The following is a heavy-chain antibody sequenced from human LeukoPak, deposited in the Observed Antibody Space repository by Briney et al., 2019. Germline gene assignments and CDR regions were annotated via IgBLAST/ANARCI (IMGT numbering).Heavy chain of an antibody. CDR3: ARVVYCSGGSCFVTRSHYYYYYMDV. J-gene: IGHJ6*03. D-gene: IGHD2-15*01. CDR2: ISYDGSNK. Sequence: GRSLRLSCAASGFTFSSYAMRWVRQAPGKGLEWVAVISYDGSNKYYADSVKGRFTISRDNSKNTLYLQMNSLRAEDTAVYYCARVVYCSGGSCFVTRSHYYYYYMDVWGKGTTLTVSS. V-gene: IGHV3-30*04. CDR1: GFTFSSYA.